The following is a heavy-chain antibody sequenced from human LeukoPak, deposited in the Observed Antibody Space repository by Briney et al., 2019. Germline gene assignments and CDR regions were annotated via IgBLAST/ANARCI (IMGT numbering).Heavy chain of an antibody. CDR3: ARGPRYYDFWSGYQNWFDP. Sequence: KPSETLSLTCAVYGGSLSGYYWSWIRQPPGKGLGWVGEINHSGSTIYNPSLKSRVTISVDTSKNQFSLKLSSVTAADTAVYYCARGPRYYDFWSGYQNWFDPWGQGTLVTVSS. V-gene: IGHV4-34*01. CDR1: GGSLSGYY. CDR2: INHSGST. J-gene: IGHJ5*02. D-gene: IGHD3-3*01.